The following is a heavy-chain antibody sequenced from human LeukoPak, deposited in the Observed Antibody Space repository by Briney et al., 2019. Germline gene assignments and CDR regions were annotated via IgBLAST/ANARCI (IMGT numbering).Heavy chain of an antibody. CDR2: IYYSGST. D-gene: IGHD3-22*01. J-gene: IGHJ6*03. CDR3: ARSTWRIDSSGYYWGDYYYMDV. Sequence: PSETLSLTCTVSGGSISSYYWSWIRQPPGKGLEWIGYIYYSGSTNYNPSLKSRVTISVDTSKNQFSLKLSSVTAADTAVYYCARSTWRIDSSGYYWGDYYYMDVWGKGTTVTVSS. V-gene: IGHV4-59*01. CDR1: GGSISSYY.